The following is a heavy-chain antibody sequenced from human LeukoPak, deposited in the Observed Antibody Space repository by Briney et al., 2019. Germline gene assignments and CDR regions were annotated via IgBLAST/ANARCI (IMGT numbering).Heavy chain of an antibody. Sequence: GGSLRLSCAASGFTFNNYYMSWVRKTPGKGLEWVANIREDGSEKYYVDSVKGRFTISRDNAKNSLFLQMNRLTAEDAAVYYCARNYYDSSGYYYFDYWGQGNLVTVSS. CDR2: IREDGSEK. D-gene: IGHD3-22*01. CDR3: ARNYYDSSGYYYFDY. CDR1: GFTFNNYY. J-gene: IGHJ4*02. V-gene: IGHV3-7*01.